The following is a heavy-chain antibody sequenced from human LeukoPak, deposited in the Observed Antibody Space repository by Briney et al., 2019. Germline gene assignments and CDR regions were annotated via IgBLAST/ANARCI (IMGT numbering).Heavy chain of an antibody. D-gene: IGHD2-15*01. V-gene: IGHV1-2*02. CDR3: VRVYCSGGSCYRVFDY. J-gene: IGHJ4*02. CDR1: GYTFTDYF. CDR2: INPDSGGT. Sequence: ASVKVSCKASGYTFTDYFIHWVRQAPGQGLEWMGWINPDSGGTNYAQKFQGRVTMTRDSSVSTAYMALSRLRSDDTAVYYCVRVYCSGGSCYRVFDYWGQGSLVTVSS.